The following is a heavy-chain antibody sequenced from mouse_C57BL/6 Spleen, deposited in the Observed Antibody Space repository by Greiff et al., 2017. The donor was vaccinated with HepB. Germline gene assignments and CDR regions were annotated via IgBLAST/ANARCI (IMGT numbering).Heavy chain of an antibody. J-gene: IGHJ2*01. V-gene: IGHV3-6*01. CDR3: ARGYYGRGRGFDY. Sequence: DVKLQESGPGLVKPSQSLSLTCSVTGYSITSGYYWNWIRQFPGNKLEWMGYISYDGSNNYNPSLKNRISITRDTSKNQFFLKLNSVTTEDTATYYCARGYYGRGRGFDYWGQGTTLTVSS. D-gene: IGHD1-1*01. CDR2: ISYDGSN. CDR1: GYSITSGYY.